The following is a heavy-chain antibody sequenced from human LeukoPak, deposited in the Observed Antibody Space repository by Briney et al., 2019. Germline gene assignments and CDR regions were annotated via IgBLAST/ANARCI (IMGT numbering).Heavy chain of an antibody. CDR1: GGSISSGGYS. CDR2: IYHSGST. Sequence: SETLSHTCAVSGGSISSGGYSWSWIRQPPGKGLEWIGYIYHSGSTYYNPSLKSRVTISVDRSKNQFSLKLSSVTAADTAVYYCAREGPSSGSYVYFDYWGQGTLVTVSS. J-gene: IGHJ4*02. V-gene: IGHV4-30-2*01. D-gene: IGHD3-10*01. CDR3: AREGPSSGSYVYFDY.